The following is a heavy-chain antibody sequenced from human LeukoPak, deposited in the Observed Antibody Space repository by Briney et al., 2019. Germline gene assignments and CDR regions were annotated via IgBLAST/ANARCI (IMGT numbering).Heavy chain of an antibody. J-gene: IGHJ5*02. Sequence: SETLSLTCAVYGGSIRSSKWWSWVRQPPGKGLEWIGEVSRSGDTNYSPSLTSRVTISVDKSNSQFSLWLTSVTAADTVVYYCARVPGEGSSSDWFVPWGQGTLVTVSS. V-gene: IGHV4-4*02. D-gene: IGHD6-13*01. CDR3: ARVPGEGSSSDWFVP. CDR2: VSRSGDT. CDR1: GGSIRSSKW.